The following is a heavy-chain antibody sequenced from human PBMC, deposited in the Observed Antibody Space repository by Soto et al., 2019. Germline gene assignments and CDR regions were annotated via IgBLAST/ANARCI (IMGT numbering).Heavy chain of an antibody. CDR1: GGSISSSSYY. J-gene: IGHJ5*02. V-gene: IGHV4-39*01. Sequence: KTSETLSLTCTVSGGSISSSSYYWGWIRQPPGKGLEWIGSIYYSGSTYYNPSLKSRVTISVDTSKNQFSLKLSSVTAADTAVYYCARRALIAVAGGYNWFDPWGQGTLVTVSS. CDR2: IYYSGST. CDR3: ARRALIAVAGGYNWFDP. D-gene: IGHD6-19*01.